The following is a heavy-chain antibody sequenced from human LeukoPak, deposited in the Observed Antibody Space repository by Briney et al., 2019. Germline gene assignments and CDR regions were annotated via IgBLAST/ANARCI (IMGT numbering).Heavy chain of an antibody. CDR3: ARPRYSGSYFDY. CDR1: GYSFRNYW. CDR2: IYPADSDT. V-gene: IGHV5-51*01. J-gene: IGHJ4*02. D-gene: IGHD1-26*01. Sequence: GESLKISCEASGYSFRNYWIAWVRQMPGKGPECMGLIYPADSDTRYGPSFQGQVTISADKSITTAYLQWSSLKASDTAMYYCARPRYSGSYFDYWGQGTLVTVSS.